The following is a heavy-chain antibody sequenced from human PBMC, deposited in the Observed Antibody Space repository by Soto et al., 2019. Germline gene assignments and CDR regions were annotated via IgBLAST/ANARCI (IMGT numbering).Heavy chain of an antibody. CDR1: GGSISSGGYY. Sequence: QVQLQESGPGLVKPSQTLSLTCTVSGGSISSGGYYWSWIRQHPGKGLEWIGYIYYSGSIYYNPSLKSRVTISVDTSKNQFSLKLSSVTAADTAVYYCARDLQFRGFYGMDVWGQGTTVTVSS. D-gene: IGHD3-10*01. CDR2: IYYSGSI. V-gene: IGHV4-31*03. J-gene: IGHJ6*02. CDR3: ARDLQFRGFYGMDV.